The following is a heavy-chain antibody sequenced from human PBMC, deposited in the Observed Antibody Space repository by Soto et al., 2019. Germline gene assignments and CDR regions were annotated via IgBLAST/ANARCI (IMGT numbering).Heavy chain of an antibody. J-gene: IGHJ4*02. D-gene: IGHD1-26*01. Sequence: SETLSLTCXVYGGSFSGYYWSWIRQPPGKGLEWIGEINHSGSTNYNPSLKSRVTISVDTSKNQFSLKLSSVTAADTAVYYCARGRWELPAGYWGQGTLVTVSS. V-gene: IGHV4-34*01. CDR3: ARGRWELPAGY. CDR1: GGSFSGYY. CDR2: INHSGST.